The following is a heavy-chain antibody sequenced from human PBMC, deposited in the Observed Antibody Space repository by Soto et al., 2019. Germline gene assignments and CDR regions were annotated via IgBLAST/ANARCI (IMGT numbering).Heavy chain of an antibody. CDR1: GDSVNSGGYY. Sequence: PSETLSLTCTVSGDSVNSGGYYWSWIRQPPGKGLEWIGYIYSSGSANYNPSLKSRVTISRDTSKNQISLKVASVTAADTAGYYCARGFSSVSMDAWGQGTTVTVSS. D-gene: IGHD6-19*01. CDR3: ARGFSSVSMDA. J-gene: IGHJ6*02. CDR2: IYSSGSA. V-gene: IGHV4-61*08.